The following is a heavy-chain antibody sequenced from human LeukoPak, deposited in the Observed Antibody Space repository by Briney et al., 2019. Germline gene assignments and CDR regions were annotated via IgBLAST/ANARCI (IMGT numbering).Heavy chain of an antibody. CDR2: INHSGST. V-gene: IGHV4-34*01. CDR1: GGSFSGYY. Sequence: SETLSLTCAVYGGSFSGYYWSWIRQPPGKGLEWIGEINHSGSTNYNPSVKSRVTISVDTSKNQFSLKLSSVTAADTAVYYCARLVGLYSFDYWGQGTLVTVSS. J-gene: IGHJ4*02. CDR3: ARLVGLYSFDY. D-gene: IGHD3-3*01.